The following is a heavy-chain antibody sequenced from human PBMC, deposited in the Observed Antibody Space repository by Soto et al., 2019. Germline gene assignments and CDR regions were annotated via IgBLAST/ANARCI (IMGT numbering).Heavy chain of an antibody. CDR3: ARHGVPGYCSGGSCYLDS. D-gene: IGHD2-15*01. J-gene: IGHJ4*02. V-gene: IGHV4-39*01. Sequence: KPSETLSLTCSVSGDSISSSGSYWAWIRQAPGKGLEWIGTVYHSGRTYINPSLRSRVTISVDTAKKYFSLKVTSVTAADTAVYHCARHGVPGYCSGGSCYLDSWGQGTLVTVSS. CDR2: VYHSGRT. CDR1: GDSISSSGSY.